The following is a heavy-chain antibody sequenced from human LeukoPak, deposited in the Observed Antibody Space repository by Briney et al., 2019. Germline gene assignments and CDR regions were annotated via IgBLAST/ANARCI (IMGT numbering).Heavy chain of an antibody. V-gene: IGHV3-49*04. Sequence: PGRSLRLSCTTSGISFDDYALSWVRQAPGKGLEWVGFVRSENFGGTTEYAASVKGRFTISRDDSKSVAYLQVNSLKTDDTAVYFCARGRGPLDYWGQGTLVTVSS. CDR1: GISFDDYA. D-gene: IGHD3-10*01. CDR2: VRSENFGGTT. J-gene: IGHJ4*02. CDR3: ARGRGPLDY.